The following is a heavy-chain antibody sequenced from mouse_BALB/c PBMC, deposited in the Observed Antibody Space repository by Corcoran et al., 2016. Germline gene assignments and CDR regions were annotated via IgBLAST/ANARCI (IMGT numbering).Heavy chain of an antibody. Sequence: QIQLVQSEPELKKPGATVKTSCKASGDTFTNYGMNWVKQAPGKGLKWMGWINTYTGEPTYADDFKGRFAFSLETSASTAYLQINNLKNEDTATYFCARGGNLRLRDYAMDYWGQGTSVTVSS. V-gene: IGHV9-3-1*01. CDR3: ARGGNLRLRDYAMDY. CDR1: GDTFTNYG. J-gene: IGHJ4*01. D-gene: IGHD1-2*01. CDR2: INTYTGEP.